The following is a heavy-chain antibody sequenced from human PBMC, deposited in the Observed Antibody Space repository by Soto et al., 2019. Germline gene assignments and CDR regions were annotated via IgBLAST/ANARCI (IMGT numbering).Heavy chain of an antibody. CDR1: GFTFGSCG. V-gene: IGHV3-23*01. D-gene: IGHD1-1*01. Sequence: GGSLRLSCVASGFTFGSCGMNWVRQAPGKGLEWVAGVSPHGANTYYADSVRGRFIISRDDSRNTVSLDMNSLRGDDSAVYYCATEGAKTTWNFDYWGQGTVVTVS. J-gene: IGHJ4*02. CDR2: VSPHGANT. CDR3: ATEGAKTTWNFDY.